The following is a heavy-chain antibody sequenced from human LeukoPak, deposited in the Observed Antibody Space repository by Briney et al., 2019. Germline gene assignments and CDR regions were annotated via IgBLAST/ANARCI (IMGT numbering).Heavy chain of an antibody. CDR2: ISSNSSYI. J-gene: IGHJ4*02. V-gene: IGHV3-21*01. D-gene: IGHD2-8*01. CDR1: GFTFSSYS. Sequence: NPGGSLRLSCAASGFTFSSYSMNWVRQAPGKGLEWVSSISSNSSYIYYADSVKGRFTISRDNAKNSLYLQMNSLRAEDTAVYYCARENIVLMVYAIDDWGQGALVTVSS. CDR3: ARENIVLMVYAIDD.